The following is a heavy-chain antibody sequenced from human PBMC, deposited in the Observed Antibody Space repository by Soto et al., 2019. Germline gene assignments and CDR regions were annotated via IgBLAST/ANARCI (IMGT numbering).Heavy chain of an antibody. Sequence: GGSLRLSCAASGFTFSSYEMNWVRQAPGKGLEWVSYISSSGSTIYYVDSVKGRFTISRDNARNSLYLQMNSLRAEDTAVYYCASILAVAASEDYYYYGMDVWGQGTTVTVSS. J-gene: IGHJ6*02. CDR2: ISSSGSTI. D-gene: IGHD6-19*01. CDR1: GFTFSSYE. V-gene: IGHV3-48*03. CDR3: ASILAVAASEDYYYYGMDV.